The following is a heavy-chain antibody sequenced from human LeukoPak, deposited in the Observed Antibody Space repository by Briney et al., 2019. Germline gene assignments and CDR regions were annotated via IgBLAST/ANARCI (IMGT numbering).Heavy chain of an antibody. CDR1: GFSLSTGGVG. CDR2: IYWNDDK. J-gene: IGHJ4*02. D-gene: IGHD6-19*01. CDR3: AHTGSGQWLVYFDY. V-gene: IGHV2-5*01. Sequence: SGPTLVKPTQTLTLTCTFSGFSLSTGGVGVGWIRQPPGKALEWLALIYWNDDKRYSPSLKSRLTITKDTSKNQVVLTMTNMDPVDTATYYCAHTGSGQWLVYFDYWGQGTLVTVSS.